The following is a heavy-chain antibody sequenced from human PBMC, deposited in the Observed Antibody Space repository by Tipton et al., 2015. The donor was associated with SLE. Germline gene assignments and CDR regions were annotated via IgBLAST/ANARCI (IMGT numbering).Heavy chain of an antibody. CDR2: ISHGGGT. CDR1: GGSIRSNY. CDR3: ARGLVTWRGAIVGVDV. J-gene: IGHJ6*02. Sequence: TLSLTCSVSGGSIRSNYWIWIRQPPGKGLAWTGYISHGGGTNYNPSLKSRVTISMDTAKNQFSLKLTSVTAADTAIYYCARGLVTWRGAIVGVDVWGQGTTVNVSS. V-gene: IGHV4-4*09. D-gene: IGHD2-21*02.